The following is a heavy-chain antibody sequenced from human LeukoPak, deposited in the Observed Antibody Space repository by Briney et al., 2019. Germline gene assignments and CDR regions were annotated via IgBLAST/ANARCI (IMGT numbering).Heavy chain of an antibody. D-gene: IGHD6-13*01. CDR1: GFTLSNYA. CDR2: ISASGGGT. V-gene: IGHV3-23*01. J-gene: IGHJ5*02. CDR3: AKLQRIAAAGEDWFDP. Sequence: GGSLRLSCAASGFTLSNYAMSWVRQAPGQGLEWVSGISASGGGTYYADSVKGRFTISRDNSKNTLYLQMNSLRAEDTAVYYCAKLQRIAAAGEDWFDPWGQGTLVTVSS.